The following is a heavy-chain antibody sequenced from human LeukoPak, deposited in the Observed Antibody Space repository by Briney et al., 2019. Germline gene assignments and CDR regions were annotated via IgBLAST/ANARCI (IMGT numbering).Heavy chain of an antibody. D-gene: IGHD6-13*01. CDR3: ARADRYGTTWYGRVDY. V-gene: IGHV3-23*01. J-gene: IGHJ4*02. CDR2: IRSTGGTT. CDR1: GFTFSTYS. Sequence: GGSLRLSCAASGFTFSTYSMNWVRQAPGKGLESVSDIRSTGGTTAYADSVKGRFTISRDNSRNTLYLQMNSLRAEDTAVYYCARADRYGTTWYGRVDYWGQGTLVTVSS.